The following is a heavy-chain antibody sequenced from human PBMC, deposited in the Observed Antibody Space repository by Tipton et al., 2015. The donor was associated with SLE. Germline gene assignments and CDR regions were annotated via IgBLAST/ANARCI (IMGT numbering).Heavy chain of an antibody. CDR1: GYSLNNGYY. Sequence: GLVKPSETLSLSCTVSGYSLNNGYYWGWIRQPPGKGLEWIGSVYHSGSTYYNPSVMRRVTISVDTSRNQFSLKLSSVTAADTAVYYCARDPYDSWSDYQATFDYWGQGTLVTVSS. CDR2: VYHSGST. V-gene: IGHV4-38-2*02. J-gene: IGHJ4*02. D-gene: IGHD3-3*01. CDR3: ARDPYDSWSDYQATFDY.